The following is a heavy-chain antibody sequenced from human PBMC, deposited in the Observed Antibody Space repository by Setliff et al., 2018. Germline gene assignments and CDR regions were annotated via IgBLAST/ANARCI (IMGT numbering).Heavy chain of an antibody. V-gene: IGHV1-69*05. CDR2: TIPIFGTT. Sequence: SVKVSCKASGGTFSDYGTSWVRQAPGQGLEWMGGTIPIFGTTDYAQKFQGRVTIITDESTSTAFMQLSSLRSEDTAVYYCVREGVDSRSSTDYRYYMDVWGKGTTVTVSS. J-gene: IGHJ6*03. CDR3: VREGVDSRSSTDYRYYMDV. CDR1: GGTFSDYG. D-gene: IGHD3-22*01.